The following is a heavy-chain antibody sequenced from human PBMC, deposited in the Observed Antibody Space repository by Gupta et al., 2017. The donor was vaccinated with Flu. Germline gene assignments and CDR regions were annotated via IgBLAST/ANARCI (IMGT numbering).Heavy chain of an antibody. CDR3: ARFDGDTMDY. D-gene: IGHD4-17*01. Sequence: QVQLQESGPGLVKPSETLSLTCTVSGGSISSYYWRWIRQPPGKGLEWIGYIYYSGSTNYNPSLKSRVTISVDTSKNQFSLKLSSVTAADTAVYYCARFDGDTMDYWGQGTLVTVSS. V-gene: IGHV4-59*01. CDR2: IYYSGST. J-gene: IGHJ4*02. CDR1: GGSISSYY.